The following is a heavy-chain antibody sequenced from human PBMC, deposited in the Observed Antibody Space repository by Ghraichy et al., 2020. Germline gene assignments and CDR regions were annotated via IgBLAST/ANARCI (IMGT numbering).Heavy chain of an antibody. CDR2: MNPNSGNT. Sequence: ASVQVSCKASGYSFTSYDVNWVRQATGQGLEWMGWMNPNSGNTGYAQKFQGRVTMTRNTSLSTAYMELSSLRSEDTAVYYCARGLFGSGSYHDYWGQGTLVTVSS. CDR3: ARGLFGSGSYHDY. J-gene: IGHJ4*02. V-gene: IGHV1-8*01. CDR1: GYSFTSYD. D-gene: IGHD3-10*01.